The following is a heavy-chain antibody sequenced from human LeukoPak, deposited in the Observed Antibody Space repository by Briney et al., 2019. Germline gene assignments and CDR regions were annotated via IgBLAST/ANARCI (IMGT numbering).Heavy chain of an antibody. Sequence: PGRSLRLSCAASGFTFSSYSMAWVRQAPGMGLEWVSVISDTGGTTYYADSVKGRFTISRDNSKNTLYLQMNSLRAEDTAVYFCARAAMVRGVDYFDYWGQGTLVTVSS. V-gene: IGHV3-23*01. CDR3: ARAAMVRGVDYFDY. CDR1: GFTFSSYS. CDR2: ISDTGGTT. D-gene: IGHD3-10*01. J-gene: IGHJ4*02.